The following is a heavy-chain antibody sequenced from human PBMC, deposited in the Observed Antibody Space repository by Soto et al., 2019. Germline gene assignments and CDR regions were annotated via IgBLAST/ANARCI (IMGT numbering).Heavy chain of an antibody. CDR3: AKDIVKYTYGACDY. CDR2: ISYDGSNQ. J-gene: IGHJ4*02. V-gene: IGHV3-30*18. Sequence: QVQLVESGGPVVQPGKSLRLSCAASGFSFNTYGMYWVRQAPGKGLEWVAAISYDGSNQYHADSVKGRFTISRDNSKSTLYLQMNSLRVEDTAVYYCAKDIVKYTYGACDYWGQGALVTVSS. D-gene: IGHD5-18*01. CDR1: GFSFNTYG.